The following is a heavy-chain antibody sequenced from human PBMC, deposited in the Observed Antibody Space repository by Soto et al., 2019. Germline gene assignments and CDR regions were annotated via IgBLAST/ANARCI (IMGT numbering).Heavy chain of an antibody. V-gene: IGHV3-23*01. CDR3: AKVMATFGYYFDY. D-gene: IGHD5-12*01. CDR1: GFSFGNYA. J-gene: IGHJ4*02. Sequence: EVQLLESGGGLVQPGGSLRLSCAASGFSFGNYAMSWVRQAPGKGLEWVSTISGAGGRTYYADSVKGRFTIARDNSENTLSLQLNSLRAEDTALYYCAKVMATFGYYFDYWGPGTLVTVSS. CDR2: ISGAGGRT.